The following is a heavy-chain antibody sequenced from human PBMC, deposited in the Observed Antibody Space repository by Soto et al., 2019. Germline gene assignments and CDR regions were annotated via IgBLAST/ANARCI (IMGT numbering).Heavy chain of an antibody. CDR1: GGSISSYY. D-gene: IGHD6-19*01. CDR3: ARGGWLADYYYYYGMDV. V-gene: IGHV4-4*07. Sequence: PSETLSLTCTVSGGSISSYYWSWIRQPAGKGLEWIGRIYTSGSTNYNPSLKSRVTMSVDTSKNQFSLKLSSVTAADTAVYYCARGGWLADYYYYYGMDVWGLGTTVTVSS. J-gene: IGHJ6*02. CDR2: IYTSGST.